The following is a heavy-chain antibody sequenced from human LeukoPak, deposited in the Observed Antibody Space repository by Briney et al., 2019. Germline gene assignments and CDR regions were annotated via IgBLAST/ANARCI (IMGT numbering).Heavy chain of an antibody. D-gene: IGHD2-2*02. Sequence: NPSETLSLTCAVYGGSFSGYYWSWIRQPPGKGLEWIGEINHSGSTNYNPSLKSRVTISVDTSKNQFSLKLSSVTAADTAVYYCARGNIVVVPAAIQNYYGMDVWGQGTTVTVSS. CDR1: GGSFSGYY. V-gene: IGHV4-34*01. CDR2: INHSGST. J-gene: IGHJ6*02. CDR3: ARGNIVVVPAAIQNYYGMDV.